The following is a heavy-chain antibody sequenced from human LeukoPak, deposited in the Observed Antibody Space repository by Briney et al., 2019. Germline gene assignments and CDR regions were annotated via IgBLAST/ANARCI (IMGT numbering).Heavy chain of an antibody. V-gene: IGHV5-51*01. CDR1: GSIFTSYW. CDR2: SYPGDSDT. CDR3: AREETYDSSGYYYTLDY. J-gene: IGHJ4*02. Sequence: GAPLQISGQGSGSIFTSYWIGWVRQLPGKGLEWMGISYPGDSDTRYSPSFQGQVTISADKSISTAYLQWSSLKASDTAMYYCAREETYDSSGYYYTLDYWGQGTLVTVSS. D-gene: IGHD3-22*01.